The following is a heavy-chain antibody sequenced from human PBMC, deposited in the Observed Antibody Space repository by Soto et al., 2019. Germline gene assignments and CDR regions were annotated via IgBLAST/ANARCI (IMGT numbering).Heavy chain of an antibody. CDR3: AKDGAHGITMVRGRTRSQFDY. V-gene: IGHV3-23*01. CDR1: GFTFSSYA. Sequence: GGSLRLSCAASGFTFSSYAMSWVRQAPGKGLEWVSAISGSGGSTYYAASVKGRFTISRDNSKNTLYLQMNSLRAEDTAVYYCAKDGAHGITMVRGRTRSQFDYWGQGTLVTVSS. CDR2: ISGSGGST. J-gene: IGHJ4*02. D-gene: IGHD3-10*01.